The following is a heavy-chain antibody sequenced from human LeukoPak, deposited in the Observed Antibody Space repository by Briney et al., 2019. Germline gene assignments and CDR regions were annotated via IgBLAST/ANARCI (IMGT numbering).Heavy chain of an antibody. CDR1: GFTFNIYA. CDR2: ISGSGGST. Sequence: GGSLRLSCVASGFTFNIYAMTWVRQAPGKGLEWVSAISGSGGSTYYADSVKGRFPISRDNSKNTLYLQMNSLRAEDTAVYYCAKDSTQYSSSWYAYWGQGTLVTVSS. CDR3: AKDSTQYSSSWYAY. V-gene: IGHV3-23*01. D-gene: IGHD6-13*01. J-gene: IGHJ4*02.